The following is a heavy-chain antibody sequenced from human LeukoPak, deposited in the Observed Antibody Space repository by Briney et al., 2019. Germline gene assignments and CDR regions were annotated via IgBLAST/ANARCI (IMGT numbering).Heavy chain of an antibody. V-gene: IGHV3-30*02. CDR1: GFTFSSCG. CDR2: IRYDGSSK. CDR3: AKDILRYFDSSFDF. Sequence: PGGSLRLSCAASGFTFSSCGMHWVRQAPGKGLDWVAFIRYDGSSKYYADSVKGRFTISRDNYKNTLYLQMKSLRAEDTAVYYCAKDILRYFDSSFDFWGQGTLVTVSS. D-gene: IGHD3-9*01. J-gene: IGHJ4*02.